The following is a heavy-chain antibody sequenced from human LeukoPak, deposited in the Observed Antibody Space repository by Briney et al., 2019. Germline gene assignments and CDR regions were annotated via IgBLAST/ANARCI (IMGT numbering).Heavy chain of an antibody. J-gene: IGHJ6*02. CDR3: ARDEIGYNWNYDYYYGMDV. D-gene: IGHD1-20*01. CDR2: IYYSGST. V-gene: IGHV4-39*07. CDR1: GGSISSSSYY. Sequence: SETLSLTCTVSGGSISSSSYYWGWIRQPPGKGLEWIGSIYYSGSTYYNPSLKSRVTISVDTPKNQFSLKLSSVTAADTAVYYCARDEIGYNWNYDYYYGMDVWGQGTTVTVSS.